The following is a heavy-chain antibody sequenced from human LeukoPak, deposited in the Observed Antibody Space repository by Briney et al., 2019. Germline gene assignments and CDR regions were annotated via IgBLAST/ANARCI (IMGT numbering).Heavy chain of an antibody. V-gene: IGHV3-21*01. J-gene: IGHJ4*02. CDR3: AREGSEEDFDY. Sequence: GGSLRLSCEASGFTFSSHSMNWVRQAPGKGLQWVSSITSSSSHTYYADSVKGRFTISKDNAKNSLYLQMNSLRAEDTALYYCAREGSEEDFDYWGQGTLVTVSS. CDR1: GFTFSSHS. CDR2: ITSSSSHT.